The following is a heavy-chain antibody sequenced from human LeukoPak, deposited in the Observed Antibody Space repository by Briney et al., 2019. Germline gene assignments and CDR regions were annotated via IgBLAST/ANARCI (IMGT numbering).Heavy chain of an antibody. CDR3: AREAYCGGDCYSGFDY. J-gene: IGHJ4*02. V-gene: IGHV4-39*02. D-gene: IGHD2-21*02. Sequence: SETLSLTCTVSGGSISGSNYYWGWIRQPPGKGLEWIGSIYYSGSTYYNPSLKSRVTISVDTSKNQFSLNLSSVTAADTAVYYCAREAYCGGDCYSGFDYWGQGTLVTVSS. CDR2: IYYSGST. CDR1: GGSISGSNYY.